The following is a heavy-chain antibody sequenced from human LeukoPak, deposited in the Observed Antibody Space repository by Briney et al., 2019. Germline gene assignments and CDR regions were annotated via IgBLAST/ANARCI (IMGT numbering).Heavy chain of an antibody. CDR3: ASEGGDYGDP. V-gene: IGHV3-74*01. Sequence: PGGSLRLSCAASGFTFSSNWMHWVRQAPGKGLVWVSRINRDGSRTDYADSVKGRFTISRDNAKNTLYLQMNRLRAEDTAVYYCASEGGDYGDPWGQGTLVTVSS. J-gene: IGHJ5*02. D-gene: IGHD4/OR15-4a*01. CDR1: GFTFSSNW. CDR2: INRDGSRT.